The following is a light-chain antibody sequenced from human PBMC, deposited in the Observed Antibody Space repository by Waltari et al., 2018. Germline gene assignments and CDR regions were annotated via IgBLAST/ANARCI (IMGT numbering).Light chain of an antibody. CDR2: SAS. CDR1: QSVSVN. CDR3: QPSHNWPPLT. Sequence: EVVLTQSPATLSLSPGERATLSCRASQSVSVNLAWYQQRPGQAPRLLIYSASTRATGIPARFSGSGSGTEFTLTISSLESEDFAVYYCQPSHNWPPLTFGGGTKVEIK. J-gene: IGKJ4*01. V-gene: IGKV3-15*01.